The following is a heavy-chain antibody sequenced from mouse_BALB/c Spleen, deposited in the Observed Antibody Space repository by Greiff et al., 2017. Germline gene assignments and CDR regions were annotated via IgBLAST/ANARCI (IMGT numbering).Heavy chain of an antibody. Sequence: EVQGVESGGGLVKPGGSLKLSCAASGFTFSDYYMYWVRQTPEKRLEWVATISDGGSYTYYPDSVKGRFTISRDNAKNNLYLQMSSLKSEDTAMYYCARAIYYDYEGAMDYWGQGTSVTVSS. CDR2: ISDGGSYT. V-gene: IGHV5-4*02. CDR1: GFTFSDYY. J-gene: IGHJ4*01. CDR3: ARAIYYDYEGAMDY. D-gene: IGHD2-4*01.